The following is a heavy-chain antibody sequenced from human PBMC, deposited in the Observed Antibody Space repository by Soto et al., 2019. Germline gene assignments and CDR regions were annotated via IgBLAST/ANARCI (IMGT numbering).Heavy chain of an antibody. D-gene: IGHD6-6*01. CDR3: AKGRYSSSRDYYYGMDV. CDR2: ISYDGSNK. Sequence: LSCAASGFTFSSYGMHWVRQAPGKGLEWVAVISYDGSNKYYADSVKGRFTISRDNSKNTLYLQMNSLRAEDTAVYYCAKGRYSSSRDYYYGMDVWGQGTTVTVSS. J-gene: IGHJ6*02. CDR1: GFTFSSYG. V-gene: IGHV3-30*18.